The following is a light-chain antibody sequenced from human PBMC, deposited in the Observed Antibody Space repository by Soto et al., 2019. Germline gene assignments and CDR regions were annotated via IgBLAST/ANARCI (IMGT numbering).Light chain of an antibody. V-gene: IGLV2-23*01. CDR3: CSSAARRSLV. Sequence: QSALTQPASVSGSLGQSITISCTGTSSDIGNNDLVSWYQQHPGKVPKLMIYEDSKRPSGISNRFSGSKSGNTASLTISGLQAEDEAEYCCCSSAARRSLVFGGGTKLTVL. CDR2: EDS. J-gene: IGLJ2*01. CDR1: SSDIGNNDL.